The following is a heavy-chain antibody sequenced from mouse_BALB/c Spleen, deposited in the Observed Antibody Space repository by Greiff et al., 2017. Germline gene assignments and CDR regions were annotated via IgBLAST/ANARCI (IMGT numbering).Heavy chain of an antibody. CDR3: ARGGFPHYYGYGAY. J-gene: IGHJ3*01. D-gene: IGHD1-2*01. Sequence: EVQLVESGGGLVQPGGSRKLSCAASGFTFSSFGMHWVRQAPEKGLEWVAYISSGSSTIYYADTVKGRFTISRDNPKNTLFLQMTSLRSEDTAMYYCARGGFPHYYGYGAYWGQGTLVTVSA. CDR2: ISSGSSTI. V-gene: IGHV5-17*02. CDR1: GFTFSSFG.